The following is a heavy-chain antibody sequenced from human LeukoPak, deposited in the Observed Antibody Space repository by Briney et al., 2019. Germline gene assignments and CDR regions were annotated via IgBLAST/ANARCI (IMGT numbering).Heavy chain of an antibody. CDR1: GGSISSYY. J-gene: IGHJ4*02. V-gene: IGHV4-59*08. Sequence: EXXSLTCTVSGGSISSYYGSWIRQXPGKGLEGIGYISYSGSTNYNPSLKSRVTISIDTSKNHFSLKLRSVTAADTAVYYCARRFRDYSYFEYWGQGTLVTVSS. D-gene: IGHD4-11*01. CDR3: ARRFRDYSYFEY. CDR2: ISYSGST.